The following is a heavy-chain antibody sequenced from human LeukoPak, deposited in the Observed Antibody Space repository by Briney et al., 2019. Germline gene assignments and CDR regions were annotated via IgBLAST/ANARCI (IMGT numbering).Heavy chain of an antibody. J-gene: IGHJ4*02. CDR2: ITNSGNSK. V-gene: IGHV3-48*01. CDR3: ARAPTLEWLSYYFDY. Sequence: GGSLRLSCAASEFTFSSYSMNWVRQAPGKGLEWVSYITNSGNSKSYADSVKGRFTISRDNSKNTLYLQMNSLRAEDTAVYYCARAPTLEWLSYYFDYWGQGTLVTVSS. D-gene: IGHD3-3*01. CDR1: EFTFSSYS.